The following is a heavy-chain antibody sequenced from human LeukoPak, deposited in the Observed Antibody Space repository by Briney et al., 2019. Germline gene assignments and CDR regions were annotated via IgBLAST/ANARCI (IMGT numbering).Heavy chain of an antibody. V-gene: IGHV4-59*01. D-gene: IGHD6-19*01. J-gene: IGHJ6*02. CDR1: GGPISSYY. Sequence: PSETLSLTCTVSGGPISSYYWCWIRQPPGKGLEWIGYIYYSWSTNYNPSLTSRVTISVDTSKNQFSMKLSSVTAADTAVYYCAREVSSGSNYYYYGMDVWGQGTTVTVSS. CDR2: IYYSWST. CDR3: AREVSSGSNYYYYGMDV.